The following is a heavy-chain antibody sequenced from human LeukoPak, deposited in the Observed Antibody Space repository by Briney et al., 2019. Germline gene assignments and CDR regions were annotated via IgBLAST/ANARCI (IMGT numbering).Heavy chain of an antibody. Sequence: GGSLRLSCAASGFTFSNYWMHWVRQAPGKRLVWVSYINSDGSSTNYADSVKGRFTISRDNAKDTLYLQINSLRAEDTAVYYCARTGIAARPTVWFDPWGQGTLVTVSS. V-gene: IGHV3-74*01. D-gene: IGHD6-6*01. CDR2: INSDGSST. CDR1: GFTFSNYW. CDR3: ARTGIAARPTVWFDP. J-gene: IGHJ5*02.